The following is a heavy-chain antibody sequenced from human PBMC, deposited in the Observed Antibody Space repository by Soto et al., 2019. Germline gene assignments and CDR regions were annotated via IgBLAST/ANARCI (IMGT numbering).Heavy chain of an antibody. D-gene: IGHD3-22*01. CDR3: VRRAQYFDGTGFHAFDI. CDR2: ISGSGGST. Sequence: GGSLRLSCAASGFTFSSYAMSWVRQAPGKGQEWVSAISGSGGSTYYADSVKGRFTISRDNSKNTLYLQMNSLTVEDTAVYYCVRRAQYFDGTGFHAFDIWGQGTRVTVSS. CDR1: GFTFSSYA. J-gene: IGHJ3*02. V-gene: IGHV3-23*01.